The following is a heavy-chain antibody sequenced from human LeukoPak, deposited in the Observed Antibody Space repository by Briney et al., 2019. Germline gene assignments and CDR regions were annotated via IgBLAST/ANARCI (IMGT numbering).Heavy chain of an antibody. CDR3: ARDRDDDGWFDP. Sequence: GGSLRLSCAASGFTFSSYGMHWVRQAPGKGLEWVAFIRYDGSNKYYADSVKGRFTISRDNSKNSLYLQMNSLRAEDTAVYYCARDRDDDGWFDPWGQGTLVTVSS. J-gene: IGHJ5*02. CDR1: GFTFSSYG. D-gene: IGHD1-1*01. V-gene: IGHV3-30*02. CDR2: IRYDGSNK.